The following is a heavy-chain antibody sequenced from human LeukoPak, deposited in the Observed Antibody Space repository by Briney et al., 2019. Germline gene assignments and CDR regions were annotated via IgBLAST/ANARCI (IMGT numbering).Heavy chain of an antibody. CDR3: ARGRRLLYHCYYYGMDV. CDR1: GGSFSGYY. Sequence: PSETLSLTCAVYGGSFSGYYWSWIRQPPGKGLEWIGEINHSGSTNYNPSLKSRVTISVDTSKNQFSLKLSSVTAADTAVYYCARGRRLLYHCYYYGMDVWGQGTTVTVSS. D-gene: IGHD2-2*02. J-gene: IGHJ6*02. CDR2: INHSGST. V-gene: IGHV4-34*01.